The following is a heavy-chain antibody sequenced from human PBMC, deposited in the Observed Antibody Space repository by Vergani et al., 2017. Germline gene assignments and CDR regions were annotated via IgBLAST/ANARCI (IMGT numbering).Heavy chain of an antibody. CDR1: GFSFWKFG. CDR2: ISWNSGAV. CDR3: AKVGRSEVAGTFGAFDI. V-gene: IGHV3-9*01. J-gene: IGHJ3*02. D-gene: IGHD6-19*01. Sequence: EVQLVESGGSLVHPGGSLRLSCAASGFSFWKFGMHWVRQGPGKGLEWVSGISWNSGAVDYADSVRGRFTISRDNSKNTLFLHMNSLRPEDTAVYYCAKVGRSEVAGTFGAFDIWGQGTMVTVSS.